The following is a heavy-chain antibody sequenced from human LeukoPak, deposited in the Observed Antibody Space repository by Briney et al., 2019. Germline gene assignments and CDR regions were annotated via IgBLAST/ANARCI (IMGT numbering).Heavy chain of an antibody. D-gene: IGHD6-19*01. V-gene: IGHV3-49*03. J-gene: IGHJ4*02. CDR2: IGNKAYGGTT. Sequence: GGSLRLSCTASGFTFGDYGMSWFRQAPGKGLEWISHIGNKAYGGTTEYATSVKGRFTISRDDSKSIAYLQMSSLKTEDTAVYYCTRGYDSSGWLFDYWGQGTLVTVSS. CDR3: TRGYDSSGWLFDY. CDR1: GFTFGDYG.